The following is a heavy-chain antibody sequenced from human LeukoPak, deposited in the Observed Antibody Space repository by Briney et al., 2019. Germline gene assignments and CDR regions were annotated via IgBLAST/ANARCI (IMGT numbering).Heavy chain of an antibody. CDR1: GGSISSYY. D-gene: IGHD3-10*01. Sequence: PSETLSLTCTVSGGSISSYYWSWIRQPPGKGLEWIGYIYYSGSTNYNPSLKSRVTISVDTSKNQFSLKLSSVTAADTAVYYCARAFTSWGVRTLYYYGSGSYYNDYYYYMDVWGKGTTVTISS. CDR2: IYYSGST. J-gene: IGHJ6*03. CDR3: ARAFTSWGVRTLYYYGSGSYYNDYYYYMDV. V-gene: IGHV4-59*01.